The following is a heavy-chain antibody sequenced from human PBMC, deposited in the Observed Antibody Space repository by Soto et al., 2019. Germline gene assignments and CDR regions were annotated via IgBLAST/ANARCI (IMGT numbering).Heavy chain of an antibody. CDR2: IYTSGST. CDR3: ARRSGYYYYYYGMDV. CDR1: GGSISSYY. D-gene: IGHD3-3*01. Sequence: ETLSLTFTVSGGSISSYYWSWIQQPAGKGLEWIGRIYTSGSTNYNPSLKSRVTISVDTSKNQFSLKLSSVTAADTAVYYCARRSGYYYYYYGMDVWGQGTTVTVSS. J-gene: IGHJ6*02. V-gene: IGHV4-4*07.